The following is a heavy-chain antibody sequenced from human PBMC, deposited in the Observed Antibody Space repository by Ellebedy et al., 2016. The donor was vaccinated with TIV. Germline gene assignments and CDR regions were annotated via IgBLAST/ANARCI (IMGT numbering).Heavy chain of an antibody. D-gene: IGHD3-22*01. Sequence: AASVKVSCKASGYTFTSYDINCVRQATGQGLEWMGWMNPNSGNTGYAQKFQGRVTMTRNTSISTAYMELSSLRSEDTAVYYCARGYYYDSSGYPTASLEYYFDYWGQGTLVTVSS. CDR3: ARGYYYDSSGYPTASLEYYFDY. J-gene: IGHJ4*02. CDR2: MNPNSGNT. V-gene: IGHV1-8*01. CDR1: GYTFTSYD.